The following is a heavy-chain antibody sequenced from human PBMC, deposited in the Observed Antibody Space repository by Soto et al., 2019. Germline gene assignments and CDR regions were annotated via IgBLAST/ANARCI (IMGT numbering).Heavy chain of an antibody. Sequence: PGGSLILSCAASGFTFSSYEMNWVRQAPGKGLEWVSYISGSGGTIYYADSVKGRFTISRDNAKNSLYLQMNSLRAEDTAVYYCARVRLAYGDIDSWGQGTLVTVS. V-gene: IGHV3-48*03. CDR3: ARVRLAYGDIDS. J-gene: IGHJ4*02. D-gene: IGHD4-17*01. CDR1: GFTFSSYE. CDR2: ISGSGGTI.